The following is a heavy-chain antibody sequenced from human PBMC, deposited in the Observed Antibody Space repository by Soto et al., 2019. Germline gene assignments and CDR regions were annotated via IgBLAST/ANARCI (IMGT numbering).Heavy chain of an antibody. D-gene: IGHD1-1*01. J-gene: IGHJ4*02. CDR2: IDAGNGKT. CDR3: AKVRDDDPSPFDY. CDR1: GYTFTKYA. Sequence: ASLKVSCKSSGYTFTKYAVHWVRQAPGQRLEWMGWIDAGNGKTKYSQNFQGRFTITRDTSASTAYMELNSLRSEDTAVYYCAKVRDDDPSPFDYWGQGTLVTVSS. V-gene: IGHV1-3*01.